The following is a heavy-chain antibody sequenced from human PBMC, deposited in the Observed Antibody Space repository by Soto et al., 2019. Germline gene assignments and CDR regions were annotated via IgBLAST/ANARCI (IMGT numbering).Heavy chain of an antibody. CDR3: ARDVVYCGGDCYSTAGWDV. CDR1: GGSISSGGYY. CDR2: IYYSGST. V-gene: IGHV4-31*03. J-gene: IGHJ6*02. Sequence: QVQLQESDPGLMKPSQTLSLTCTVSGGSISSGGYYWSWIRQHPGKGLEWIGYIYYSGSTYYNPSLKSRVTISVDTSKNQFSLKLSSVTAADTAVYYCARDVVYCGGDCYSTAGWDVWGQGTTVTVSS. D-gene: IGHD2-21*02.